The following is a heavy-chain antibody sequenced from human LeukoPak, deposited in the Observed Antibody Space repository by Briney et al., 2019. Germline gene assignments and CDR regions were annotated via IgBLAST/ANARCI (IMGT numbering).Heavy chain of an antibody. J-gene: IGHJ6*03. CDR1: GFTFSSYS. Sequence: GGSLRLSCAASGFTFSSYSMNWVRQAPGKGLEWVSSISSSSSYIYYADSVKGRFTISRDNAKNSLYLQMNSLRAEDTAVYYCARAVWSVYSSSWYAFYYMDVWGKGTTVTVSS. CDR3: ARAVWSVYSSSWYAFYYMDV. CDR2: ISSSSSYI. D-gene: IGHD6-13*01. V-gene: IGHV3-21*01.